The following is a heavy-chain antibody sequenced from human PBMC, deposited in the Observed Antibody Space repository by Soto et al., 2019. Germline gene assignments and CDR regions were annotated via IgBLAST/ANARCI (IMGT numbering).Heavy chain of an antibody. D-gene: IGHD3-22*01. CDR3: AREYRSGGSSGYYHGPNWFDP. CDR2: IIPIFGTA. V-gene: IGHV1-69*13. CDR1: GGTFSSYA. J-gene: IGHJ5*02. Sequence: SVKVSCKASGGTFSSYAIIWVRQAPGQGLEWMGGIIPIFGTANYAQKFQGRVTITADESTSTAYMELSSLRSEDTAVYYCAREYRSGGSSGYYHGPNWFDPWGQGTLVTVSS.